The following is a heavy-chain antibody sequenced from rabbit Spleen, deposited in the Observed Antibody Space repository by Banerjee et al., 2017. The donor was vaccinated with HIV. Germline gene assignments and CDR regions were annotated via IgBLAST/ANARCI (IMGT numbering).Heavy chain of an antibody. D-gene: IGHD8-1*01. CDR2: IYTGNSKT. CDR3: ARDAGRGDYIDGVFNL. V-gene: IGHV1S45*01. Sequence: QEHLEESGGDLVKPEGSLTLTCTASGFSFSSNYYMCWVRQAPGKGLEWIACIYTGNSKTYYANWAKGRFTISKTSSTTVTLQMTSLTVADTATYFCARDAGRGDYIDGVFNLWGQGTLVTVS. CDR1: GFSFSSNYY. J-gene: IGHJ4*01.